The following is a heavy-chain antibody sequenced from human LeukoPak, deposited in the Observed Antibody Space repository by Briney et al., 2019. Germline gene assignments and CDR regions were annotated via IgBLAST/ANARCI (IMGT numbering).Heavy chain of an antibody. J-gene: IGHJ4*02. Sequence: SETLSLTCAVSGGSISSGSYSWSWIRQPPGKGLEWIGYIYPRGSTYYNPSLKSRVTMSLDRSANQFSLNLSSVTAADTAVYYCARFSPRAMGNHFDFWGQGTLVTVSS. CDR3: ARFSPRAMGNHFDF. V-gene: IGHV4-30-2*01. CDR2: IYPRGST. CDR1: GGSISSGSYS. D-gene: IGHD1-14*01.